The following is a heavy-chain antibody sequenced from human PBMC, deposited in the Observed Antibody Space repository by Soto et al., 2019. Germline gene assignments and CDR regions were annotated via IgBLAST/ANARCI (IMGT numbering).Heavy chain of an antibody. CDR1: GGSISSGGYY. V-gene: IGHV4-31*02. Sequence: SETLSLTCFVSGGSISSGGYYWSWIRQHPGKGLEWIGYIYYGGSTYYNPSLKSRATISGDTSKNQFSLKLSSVTAADTAVYYCARGGYYYENSGQNAYDYWGQGLLVTVSS. CDR2: IYYGGST. CDR3: ARGGYYYENSGQNAYDY. J-gene: IGHJ4*01. D-gene: IGHD3-22*01.